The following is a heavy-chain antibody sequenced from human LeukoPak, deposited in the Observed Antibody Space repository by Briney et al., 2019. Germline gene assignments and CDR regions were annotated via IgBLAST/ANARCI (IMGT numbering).Heavy chain of an antibody. CDR1: GFTFSNYN. CDR2: ISSSNSL. V-gene: IGHV3-21*01. D-gene: IGHD6-19*01. J-gene: IGHJ4*02. CDR3: ASGSSGWYGEI. Sequence: GGSLRLSCAASGFTFSNYNMNWVRQAPGKGLEWVSSISSSNSLRYADSVKGRFTISRDNSKNTLYLQMNSLRAEDTAVYHCASGSSGWYGEIWGQGTLVTVSS.